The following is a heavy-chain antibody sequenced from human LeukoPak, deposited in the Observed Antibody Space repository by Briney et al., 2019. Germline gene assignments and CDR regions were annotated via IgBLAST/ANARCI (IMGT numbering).Heavy chain of an antibody. CDR3: TKFDAPSGRENY. J-gene: IGHJ4*02. CDR1: GFPFSRYA. Sequence: PGGSLRLSCAASGFPFSRYAMNWVRQAPGKGLEWVSTISGSDTSTYYADSVKGRFTISRDNSKNTLYMQKNSLRAEDTAVYYCTKFDAPSGRENYWGQGTLVTVSS. V-gene: IGHV3-23*01. CDR2: ISGSDTST.